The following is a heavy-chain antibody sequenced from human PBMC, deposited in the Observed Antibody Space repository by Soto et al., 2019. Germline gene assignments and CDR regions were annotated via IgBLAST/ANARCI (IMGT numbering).Heavy chain of an antibody. J-gene: IGHJ6*02. CDR2: INAGNGNT. CDR3: ARDVLRFLEWFPLYYYGMDV. V-gene: IGHV1-3*01. Sequence: ASVKVSCKASGYTFTSYAMHWVRQAPGQRLEWMGWINAGNGNTKYSQKFQGRVTITRDTSASTAYMELSSLRSEDTAVYYCARDVLRFLEWFPLYYYGMDVWGQGTTVTVS. CDR1: GYTFTSYA. D-gene: IGHD3-3*01.